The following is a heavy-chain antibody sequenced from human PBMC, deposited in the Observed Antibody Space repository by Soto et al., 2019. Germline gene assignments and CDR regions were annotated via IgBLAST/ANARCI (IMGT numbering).Heavy chain of an antibody. V-gene: IGHV1-8*01. Sequence: QVQVVQSRAEVKKPGASVKVSCKASGYTFTDYDINWVRQASGQGLEYMGWMSPESGNTGYAPQFQGRVTMTRNTSISTAYMELSSLRSADTAVYYCEVTTGYWGQGTKVTVSS. CDR2: MSPESGNT. CDR1: GYTFTDYD. D-gene: IGHD2-21*02. J-gene: IGHJ4*02. CDR3: EVTTGY.